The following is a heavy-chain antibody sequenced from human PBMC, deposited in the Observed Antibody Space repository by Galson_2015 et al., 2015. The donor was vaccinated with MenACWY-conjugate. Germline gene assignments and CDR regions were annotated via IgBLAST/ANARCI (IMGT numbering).Heavy chain of an antibody. D-gene: IGHD2-2*01. CDR1: GFTFSSYG. CDR3: AKDEDAGNFLLCSSTSCSGGYYYYGMDV. V-gene: IGHV3-30*18. Sequence: SLRLSCAASGFTFSSYGMHWVRQAPGKGLEWVAVISYDGSNKYYADSVKGRFTISRDNSKNTLYLQMNSLRAEDTAVYYCAKDEDAGNFLLCSSTSCSGGYYYYGMDVWGQGTTFTVSS. J-gene: IGHJ6*02. CDR2: ISYDGSNK.